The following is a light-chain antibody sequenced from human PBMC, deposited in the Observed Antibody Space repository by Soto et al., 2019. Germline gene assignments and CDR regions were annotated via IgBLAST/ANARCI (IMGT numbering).Light chain of an antibody. CDR2: AAS. CDR3: QQSCRYPST. CDR1: QTISRW. V-gene: IGKV1-5*01. Sequence: IQMTQAPSTLYASVGDTVTLTWRASQTISRWLAWYQQKPGQAPRVLIYAASTWDSGVPPRFSGSGAGTDFTLTISSLQPEDFATYYCQQSCRYPSTFGQGTRLDIK. J-gene: IGKJ5*01.